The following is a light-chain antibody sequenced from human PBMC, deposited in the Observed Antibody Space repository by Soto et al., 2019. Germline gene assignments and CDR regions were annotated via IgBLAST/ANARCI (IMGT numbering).Light chain of an antibody. J-gene: IGLJ1*01. CDR2: DVS. V-gene: IGLV2-14*01. Sequence: QSALTQPASVSGSPGQSITISCTGTSSDVGDYNYVSWYQQHPGKAPKLMLYDVSNRPSGISNRFSGSKSGNTASRTISGLQAEDEADYYCSSYTSSSTLFGTGTKLTVL. CDR3: SSYTSSSTL. CDR1: SSDVGDYNY.